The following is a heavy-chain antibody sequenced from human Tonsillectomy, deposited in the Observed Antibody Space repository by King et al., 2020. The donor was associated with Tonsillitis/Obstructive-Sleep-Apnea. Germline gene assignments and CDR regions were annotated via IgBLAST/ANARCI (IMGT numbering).Heavy chain of an antibody. D-gene: IGHD3-16*01. CDR3: AGFLGGGVY. CDR2: IWYDGSNK. Sequence: VQLVESGGGVVQPGRSLRLSCAASGFTFSSYGMHWVRQAPGKGLEWVAVIWYDGSNKYYADSVKGRFTISRDNSKNTLYLQMNSLRAEDKAVYYWAGFLGGGVYWGQGTLVTVSS. V-gene: IGHV3-33*01. CDR1: GFTFSSYG. J-gene: IGHJ4*02.